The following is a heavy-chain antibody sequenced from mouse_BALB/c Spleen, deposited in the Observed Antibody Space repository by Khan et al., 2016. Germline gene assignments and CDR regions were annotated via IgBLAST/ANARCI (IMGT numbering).Heavy chain of an antibody. D-gene: IGHD2-14*01. Sequence: VQLQQSGAELVRSGASVKLSCTASGFNIKDYYMHWVKQRPEQGLEWIGWIDPENGDTEYAPKFQGKATMTADTSSNTAYLQLSSLTSEDTAVYYCKAREVRFDYWGQGTTLTVSS. V-gene: IGHV14-4*02. CDR2: IDPENGDT. CDR3: KAREVRFDY. J-gene: IGHJ2*01. CDR1: GFNIKDYY.